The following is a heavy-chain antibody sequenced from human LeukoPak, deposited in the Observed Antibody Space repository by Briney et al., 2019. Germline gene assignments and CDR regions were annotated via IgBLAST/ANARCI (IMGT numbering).Heavy chain of an antibody. D-gene: IGHD3-10*01. CDR1: GFTFRNYD. CDR3: AREGYYGSGSPPSLYFDY. Sequence: GGSLRLSCAASGFTFRNYDMSWVRQAPGKGLEWVSDMTSDFNVMLYADSVKGRFTISRDNSRSTLYLQMNSLRPEDTAIYYCAREGYYGSGSPPSLYFDYWGQGTLVTVSS. J-gene: IGHJ4*02. CDR2: MTSDFNVM. V-gene: IGHV3-30*03.